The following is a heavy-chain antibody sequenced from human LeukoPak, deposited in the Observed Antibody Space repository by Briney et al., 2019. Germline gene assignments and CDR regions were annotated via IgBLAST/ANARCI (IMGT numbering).Heavy chain of an antibody. CDR3: AKEAWTKGYYYYYYMDV. CDR2: ISYDGSNK. D-gene: IGHD1-1*01. CDR1: GFTLSSYA. J-gene: IGHJ6*03. Sequence: GGSLRLSCAASGFTLSSYAMHWVRQAPGKGLEWVAIISYDGSNKYYVDSVKGRFTISRDNSKNTLYLQMNSLTAEDAAVYYCAKEAWTKGYYYYYYMDVWGKGTTVTVSS. V-gene: IGHV3-30*04.